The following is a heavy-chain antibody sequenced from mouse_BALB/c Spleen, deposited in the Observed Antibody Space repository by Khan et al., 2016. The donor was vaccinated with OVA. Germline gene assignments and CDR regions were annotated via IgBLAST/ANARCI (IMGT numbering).Heavy chain of an antibody. J-gene: IGHJ3*01. Sequence: DVQLVESGGGLVQPGGSRKLSCAASGFTFSSFGMHWVRQAPEKGLEWVAYISSDSITLYYADPVKGRFPISRTNPRNTLFLQMTRLRAEDTARYYCARGNWAWFAYWGQGTLVTVSA. V-gene: IGHV5-17*02. CDR1: GFTFSSFG. CDR3: ARGNWAWFAY. D-gene: IGHD4-1*01. CDR2: ISSDSITL.